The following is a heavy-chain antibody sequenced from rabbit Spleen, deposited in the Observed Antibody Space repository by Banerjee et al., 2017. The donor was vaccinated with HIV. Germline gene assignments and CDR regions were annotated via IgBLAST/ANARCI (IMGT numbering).Heavy chain of an antibody. CDR2: VAAGVSLTS. Sequence: QSLEESGGDLVKPGASLTLTCTASGFSFTYIDYLCWVRQPPGKGPEWIACVAAGVSLTSYYATWAKGRFTISKTSSTTVTLQMTSLTAADTATYFCARESLWADGYAGDAYGNFDLWGPGTLVTVS. CDR3: ARESLWADGYAGDAYGNFDL. D-gene: IGHD6-1*01. J-gene: IGHJ4*01. V-gene: IGHV1S40*01. CDR1: GFSFTYIDY.